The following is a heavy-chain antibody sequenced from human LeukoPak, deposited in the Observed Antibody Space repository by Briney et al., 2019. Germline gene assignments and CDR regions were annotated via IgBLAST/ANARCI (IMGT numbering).Heavy chain of an antibody. Sequence: AGGSLRLSCVASGFTFSTYALSWVRQAPGKGLEWVSAISSSGGSPYYADSVNGRFTISKDNAKNTVYLQMNSLRAEDTAVYYCVSFYETYWGRGTLVTVSS. D-gene: IGHD2/OR15-2a*01. CDR2: ISSSGGSP. CDR1: GFTFSTYA. CDR3: VSFYETY. V-gene: IGHV3-23*01. J-gene: IGHJ4*02.